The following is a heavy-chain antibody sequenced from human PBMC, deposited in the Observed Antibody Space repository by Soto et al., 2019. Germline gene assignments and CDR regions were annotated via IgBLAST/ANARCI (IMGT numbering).Heavy chain of an antibody. V-gene: IGHV3-48*01. CDR3: ARGGGYSGYDLTEYDP. CDR1: GFTFNIYS. CDR2: ISNSGSSI. J-gene: IGHJ5*02. D-gene: IGHD5-12*01. Sequence: EVQLVESGGGLVQPGGSLRLSCAASGFTFNIYSMNWVRQAPGKGLEWVSYISNSGSSIYYADSVKGRFTISRDNAKNSLYLQMNSLKAEDTAVYYCARGGGYSGYDLTEYDPRGQGTLVAVSS.